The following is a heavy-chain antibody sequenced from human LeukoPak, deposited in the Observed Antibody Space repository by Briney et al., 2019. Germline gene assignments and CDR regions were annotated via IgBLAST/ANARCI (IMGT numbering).Heavy chain of an antibody. V-gene: IGHV4-59*08. Sequence: AESVSLTCTVSGGSISSYYWSWIRQPPGKGLDCIGYIYYSGSTNYNPSLKSRVTIPVDTSKNQFSLTLSSVTAADTAVYYCARLSKYGSGTYYPDVWGQGTPVTVSS. CDR1: GGSISSYY. CDR3: ARLSKYGSGTYYPDV. J-gene: IGHJ6*02. CDR2: IYYSGST. D-gene: IGHD3-10*01.